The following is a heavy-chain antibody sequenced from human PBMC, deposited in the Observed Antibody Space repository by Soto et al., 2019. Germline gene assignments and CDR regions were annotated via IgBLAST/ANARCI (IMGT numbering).Heavy chain of an antibody. CDR1: GGSSSSYY. V-gene: IGHV4-59*01. Sequence: TSETLSLTCTVSGGSSSSYYWSWIRQPPGKGLEWIGYIYYTGSTYYNLSLKSRVTISVDMSKNQFSLKLSSVTAADTAVYYCARENHGDYDYWGQGTLVTVSS. D-gene: IGHD4-17*01. CDR2: IYYTGST. J-gene: IGHJ4*02. CDR3: ARENHGDYDY.